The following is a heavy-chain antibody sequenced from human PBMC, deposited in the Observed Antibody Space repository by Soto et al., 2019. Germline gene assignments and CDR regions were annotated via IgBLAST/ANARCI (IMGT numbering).Heavy chain of an antibody. J-gene: IGHJ4*02. V-gene: IGHV1-69*06. D-gene: IGHD7-27*01. CDR2: LIPLFGTT. CDR3: ARGPNWGYRFDS. CDR1: GGTFSGHA. Sequence: QVQLVQSGAEVKKPGSSVKVSCEASGGTFSGHAISWVRQAPGQGPEWMGGLIPLFGTTQHAQNFQDRLTITADKSTSASYMELTSLRFEDTAIYYCARGPNWGYRFDSWGQGTLVTVSS.